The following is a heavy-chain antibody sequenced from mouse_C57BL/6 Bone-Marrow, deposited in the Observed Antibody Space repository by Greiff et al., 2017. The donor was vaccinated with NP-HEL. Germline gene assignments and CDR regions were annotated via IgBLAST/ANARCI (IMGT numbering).Heavy chain of an antibody. J-gene: IGHJ3*01. CDR1: GYAFSSYW. Sequence: VKLMESGAELVKPGASVKISCKASGYAFSSYWMNWVKQRPGKGLEWIGQIYPGDGDTNYNGTLTGKATLTADKSSSTAYMQRSSLTSEDSAVYFCARTTVGGGPWFAYWGKGTLVTVSA. V-gene: IGHV1-80*01. D-gene: IGHD1-1*01. CDR2: IYPGDGDT. CDR3: ARTTVGGGPWFAY.